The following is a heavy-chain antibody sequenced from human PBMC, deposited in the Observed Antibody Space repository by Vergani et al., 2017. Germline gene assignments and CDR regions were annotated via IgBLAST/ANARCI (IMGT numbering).Heavy chain of an antibody. V-gene: IGHV3-23*01. CDR3: AKARYPNCKGGNCYSYYYCLDL. CDR2: MSGSGGNT. J-gene: IGHJ6*02. Sequence: EVQLLESGGNLIQPGGSLRLSCGASGFTFSSYAMTWVRLAPGKGLQWVSAMSGSGGNTFYTDSVKGRFTISRDNSKDTLYLQMNSLRVEDTAIYYFAKARYPNCKGGNCYSYYYCLDLWGQGTTVTVSS. CDR1: GFTFSSYA. D-gene: IGHD2-21*01.